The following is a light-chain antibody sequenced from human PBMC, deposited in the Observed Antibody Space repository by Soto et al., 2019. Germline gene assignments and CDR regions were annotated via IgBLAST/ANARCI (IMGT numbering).Light chain of an antibody. CDR1: QSVGSN. V-gene: IGKV3-15*01. CDR3: YQYTSWPRT. J-gene: IGKJ2*01. CDR2: DAT. Sequence: DIVMTQSPATLSVSPGERATLSCRASQSVGSNFAWFQKKPGQPPRLLIHDATIRAAGTPDRFTGSGSGTEFTLTISSLQSEDFAVYYWYQYTSWPRTFGQGTKLEIK.